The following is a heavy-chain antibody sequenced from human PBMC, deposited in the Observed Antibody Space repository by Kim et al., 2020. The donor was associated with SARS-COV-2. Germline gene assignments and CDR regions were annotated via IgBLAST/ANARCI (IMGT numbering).Heavy chain of an antibody. J-gene: IGHJ4*02. V-gene: IGHV1-46*01. Sequence: ASVKVSCKASGYTFTSYYMHWVRQAPGQGLEWMGIINPSGGSTSYAQKFQGRVTMTRDTSTSTVYMELSSLRSEDTAVYYCARDPLSNRITMIVVSGYFDYWAQGPLVPVS. CDR2: INPSGGST. D-gene: IGHD3-22*01. CDR1: GYTFTSYY. CDR3: ARDPLSNRITMIVVSGYFDY.